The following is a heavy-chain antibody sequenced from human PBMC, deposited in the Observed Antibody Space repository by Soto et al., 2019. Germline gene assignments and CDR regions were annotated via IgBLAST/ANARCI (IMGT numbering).Heavy chain of an antibody. V-gene: IGHV3-23*01. J-gene: IGHJ4*02. CDR2: ISGSGGST. Sequence: EVQLLESGGGLVQPGGSLRLSCAASGFTFSSYAMSWVRQAPGKGLEWVSAISGSGGSTYYADSVKGRFTISRDNSKNTLYLQVNSRRAEDTAVYYCAKGTYYYDSSGYYGYWGQGTLVTVSS. D-gene: IGHD3-22*01. CDR3: AKGTYYYDSSGYYGY. CDR1: GFTFSSYA.